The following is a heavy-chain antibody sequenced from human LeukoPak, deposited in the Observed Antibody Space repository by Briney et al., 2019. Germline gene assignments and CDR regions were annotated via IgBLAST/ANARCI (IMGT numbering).Heavy chain of an antibody. CDR3: AGHHPRNTVDF. V-gene: IGHV4-59*08. CDR2: ISDIGSV. J-gene: IGHJ4*02. Sequence: SETLSLTCTVSGGSISSYYWSWIRQPPGKGPEWIAYISDIGSVNYNPSLKSRVTISLDTSKNQFSLKLSSVTAADTAVYYCAGHHPRNTVDFWGQGTLVTVSS. CDR1: GGSISSYY. D-gene: IGHD2/OR15-2a*01.